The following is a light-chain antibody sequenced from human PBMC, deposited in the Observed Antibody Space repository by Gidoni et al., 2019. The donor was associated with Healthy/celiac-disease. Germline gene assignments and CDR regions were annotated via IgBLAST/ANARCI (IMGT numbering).Light chain of an antibody. V-gene: IGLV1-44*01. CDR1: SSNIGSNT. Sequence: SVLTQPPSASGTPGQRVTISCSGSSSNIGSNTVNWYQQLPGTAPKLLIYTNSQRPSGVPDRFSGSKSGTSASLAISGLQSEDEADYYCAAWDDSLNGQVFGGGTKLTVL. CDR3: AAWDDSLNGQV. J-gene: IGLJ3*02. CDR2: TNS.